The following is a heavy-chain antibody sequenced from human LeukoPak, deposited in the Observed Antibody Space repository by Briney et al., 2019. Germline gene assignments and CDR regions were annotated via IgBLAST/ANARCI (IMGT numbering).Heavy chain of an antibody. CDR1: GYTSTSYG. CDR3: AREDTAMVSD. CDR2: ISAYNDNT. Sequence: ASVNVSCKASGYTSTSYGTSWVRQAPGQGLEWMGWISAYNDNTNYAQKLRGRVTMTTDTSTSTAYMELRSLRSGDTAVYYCAREDTAMVSDWGKGNLVTVSS. D-gene: IGHD5-18*01. V-gene: IGHV1-18*01. J-gene: IGHJ4*02.